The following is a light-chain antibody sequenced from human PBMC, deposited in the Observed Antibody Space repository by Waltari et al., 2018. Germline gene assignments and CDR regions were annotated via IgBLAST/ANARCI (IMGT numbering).Light chain of an antibody. CDR3: ATWDDTLNSWV. J-gene: IGLJ3*02. CDR1: NSNIGHNA. Sequence: QSVLTQPPSVSEAPRQRVAISCSGNNSNIGHNAVNWYQQLPGQAPTLLIYYDDLLPSGVSDRFSGSSSGPSASLAISGLQSEDEADYYCATWDDTLNSWVFGGGTKLTVL. CDR2: YDD. V-gene: IGLV1-36*01.